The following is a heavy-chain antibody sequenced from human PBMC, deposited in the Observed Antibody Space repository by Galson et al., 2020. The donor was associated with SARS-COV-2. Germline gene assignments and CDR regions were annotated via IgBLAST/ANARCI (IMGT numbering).Heavy chain of an antibody. CDR3: ARMVDYYDGSGHRPDAFDI. J-gene: IGHJ3*02. CDR2: IDWDDDK. V-gene: IGHV2-70*04. Sequence: SGPTLVKPTQTLPLTCTFSGFSLRTTGMRVSWIRQPPGKALEWLARIDWDDDKFYRTSLETRLTISKDTSDNQVVLTMTNMAPVDTATYYCARMVDYYDGSGHRPDAFDIWGQGTMVTVSS. D-gene: IGHD3-22*01. CDR1: GFSLRTTGMR.